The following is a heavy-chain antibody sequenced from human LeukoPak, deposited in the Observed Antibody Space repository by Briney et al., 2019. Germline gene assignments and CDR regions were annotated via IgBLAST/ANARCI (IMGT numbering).Heavy chain of an antibody. CDR2: IYTSGST. J-gene: IGHJ5*02. Sequence: SETLSLTCTVSGGSISSYYWSWIRQPPGKRLEWIGYIYTSGSTNYNPSLKSRVTISVDTSKNQFSLKLSSVTAADTAVYYCARRWRAVAGTFWFDPWGQGTLVTVSS. CDR1: GGSISSYY. CDR3: ARRWRAVAGTFWFDP. D-gene: IGHD6-19*01. V-gene: IGHV4-4*09.